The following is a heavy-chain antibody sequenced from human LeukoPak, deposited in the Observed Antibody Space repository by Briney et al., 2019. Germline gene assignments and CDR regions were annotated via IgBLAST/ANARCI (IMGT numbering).Heavy chain of an antibody. J-gene: IGHJ4*02. Sequence: PSETLSLTCAVYGGSFSGYYWSWIRQPPGKGLEWIGEINHSGSTNYNPPLKSRVTISVDTSKNQFSLKLSSVTAADTAVYYCAFSPLVGATDYWGQGTLVTVSS. D-gene: IGHD1-26*01. CDR3: AFSPLVGATDY. CDR1: GGSFSGYY. CDR2: INHSGST. V-gene: IGHV4-34*01.